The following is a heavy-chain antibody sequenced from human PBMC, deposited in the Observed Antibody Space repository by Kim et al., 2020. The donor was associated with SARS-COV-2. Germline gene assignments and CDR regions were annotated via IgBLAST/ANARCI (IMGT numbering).Heavy chain of an antibody. D-gene: IGHD3-10*01. CDR2: IYPGDSDT. J-gene: IGHJ6*02. Sequence: GESLKISCKGSGYSFTSYWIGWVRQMPGKGLEWMGIIYPGDSDTRYSPSFQGQVTISADKSISTAYLQWSSLKASDTAMYYCARLSGVITMVRGVIIKMGSSYYYGMDVWGQGTTVTVSS. V-gene: IGHV5-51*01. CDR1: GYSFTSYW. CDR3: ARLSGVITMVRGVIIKMGSSYYYGMDV.